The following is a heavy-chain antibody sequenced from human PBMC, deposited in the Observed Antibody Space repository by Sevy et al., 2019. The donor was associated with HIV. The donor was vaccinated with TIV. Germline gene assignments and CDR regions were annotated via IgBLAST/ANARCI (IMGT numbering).Heavy chain of an antibody. J-gene: IGHJ4*02. Sequence: SETLSLTCTVSGGSISSSSYYWGWIRQPPGKGLEWIGSIYYSGSTYYNSSLKSRVTISVDTSKNQFSLKLSSVTAADTAVYYCARHYSSIDVTLTNRYFDYWGQGTLVTVSS. CDR2: IYYSGST. D-gene: IGHD2-15*01. CDR1: GGSISSSSYY. V-gene: IGHV4-39*01. CDR3: ARHYSSIDVTLTNRYFDY.